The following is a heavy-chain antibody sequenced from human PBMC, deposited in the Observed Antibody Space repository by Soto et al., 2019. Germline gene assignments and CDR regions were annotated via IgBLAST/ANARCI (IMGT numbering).Heavy chain of an antibody. CDR3: ARDSRSGFYLEY. D-gene: IGHD5-12*01. CDR1: GDSISSGGYS. J-gene: IGHJ4*02. CDR2: IYHSGGT. Sequence: HLQLQESGSGLVKPSQTLSLTCAVSGDSISSGGYSWNWIRQPPGKGLQWIGYIYHSGGTDFNPSLKSRVTITVDSSNNQFSLKLRSVTAADTAVYYCARDSRSGFYLEYLGQGTLITVSS. V-gene: IGHV4-30-2*01.